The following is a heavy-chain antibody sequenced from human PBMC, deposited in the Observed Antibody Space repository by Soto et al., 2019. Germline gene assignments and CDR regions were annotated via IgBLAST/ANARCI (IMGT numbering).Heavy chain of an antibody. CDR3: AKGAIAAATKFYFDS. CDR1: GFTFSSHA. D-gene: IGHD6-13*01. J-gene: IGHJ4*02. CDR2: ITNTGGST. Sequence: GGSLILSCAGSGFTFSSHAVSWVRQAPGKGLECVSSITNTGGSTYYADSVKGRFTISRDNSKNTVYLQMNSLRAEDTAVYYCAKGAIAAATKFYFDSWGLGTLVTVS. V-gene: IGHV3-23*01.